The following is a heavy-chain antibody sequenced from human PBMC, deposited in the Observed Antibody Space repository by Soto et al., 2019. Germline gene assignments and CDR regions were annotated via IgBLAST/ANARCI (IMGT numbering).Heavy chain of an antibody. Sequence: GGSLRLSCAASGFTFSSYGMHWVRQAPGKGLEWVAVIWYDGSNKYYADSVKGRFTISRDNSKNTLYLQMNSLRAEDTAVYYCARDLCVKGIVVVPAAIGAFDIWGQGTMVTVSS. V-gene: IGHV3-33*01. CDR3: ARDLCVKGIVVVPAAIGAFDI. CDR2: IWYDGSNK. CDR1: GFTFSSYG. J-gene: IGHJ3*02. D-gene: IGHD2-2*02.